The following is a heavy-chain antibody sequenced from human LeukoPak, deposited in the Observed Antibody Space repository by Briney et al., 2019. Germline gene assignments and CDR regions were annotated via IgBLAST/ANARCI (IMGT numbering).Heavy chain of an antibody. CDR1: GGSISSYY. V-gene: IGHV4-59*01. CDR3: ARGGYSSSWHYYYYYYMDV. J-gene: IGHJ6*03. CDR2: VYYSGST. D-gene: IGHD6-13*01. Sequence: PSETLSLTCTVSGGSISSYYWSWIRQPAGKGLEWIGYVYYSGSTNYNPSLKSRVTISVDTSKNQFSLKLSSVTAADTAVYYCARGGYSSSWHYYYYYYMDVWGKGTTVTISS.